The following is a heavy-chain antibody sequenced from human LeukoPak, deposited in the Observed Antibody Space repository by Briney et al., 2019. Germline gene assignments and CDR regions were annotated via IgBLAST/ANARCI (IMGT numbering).Heavy chain of an antibody. CDR2: ISGSGGRT. D-gene: IGHD3-16*01. CDR1: GFTFSSYS. J-gene: IGHJ2*01. CDR3: ARGRGFSTNWHFDL. Sequence: GGSLRLSCAVSGFTFSSYSISWVRRAPGKGLEWVSGISGSGGRTHYAESVKGRFTISRDNAKNSLYLQMNSLRAEDTAVYYCARGRGFSTNWHFDLWGRGTLVTVSS. V-gene: IGHV3-23*01.